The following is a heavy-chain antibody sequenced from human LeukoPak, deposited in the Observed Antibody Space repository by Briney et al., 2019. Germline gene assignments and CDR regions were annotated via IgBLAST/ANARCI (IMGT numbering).Heavy chain of an antibody. D-gene: IGHD5-18*01. Sequence: ASVKVSCKASGYTFIGYYMHWVRQAPGQGLEWMGWINLNTGDTNYAQKFQGRVTMTRDTSISTAYMELSRLRSDDTAMYYCARVLGYSYGLDYWGQGTLVTVSS. CDR2: INLNTGDT. CDR1: GYTFIGYY. J-gene: IGHJ4*02. V-gene: IGHV1-2*02. CDR3: ARVLGYSYGLDY.